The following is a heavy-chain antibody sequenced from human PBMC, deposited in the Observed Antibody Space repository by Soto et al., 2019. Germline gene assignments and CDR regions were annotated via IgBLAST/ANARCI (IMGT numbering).Heavy chain of an antibody. CDR3: AKDYDFWSASVNPYFDS. CDR1: GFTFAHYA. Sequence: QAQLVESGGGVVQPGTSLRLSCAASGFTFAHYAMHWVCHSPGKGLEWVAFMSHDENRKLYSDSVKGRFTISRDNSKSTLYLQMNRLRAEDSAIYYCAKDYDFWSASVNPYFDSWGLGTLVTVSS. V-gene: IGHV3-30*18. CDR2: MSHDENRK. J-gene: IGHJ4*02. D-gene: IGHD3-3*01.